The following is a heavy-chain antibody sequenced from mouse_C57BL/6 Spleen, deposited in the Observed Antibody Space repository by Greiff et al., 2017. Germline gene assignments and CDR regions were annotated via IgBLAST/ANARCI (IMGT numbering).Heavy chain of an antibody. Sequence: EVKLEESGPGLVKPSQSLSLTCSVTGYSITSGYYWNWIRQFPGNKLEWMGYISYDGSNNYNPSLKNRISITRDTSKNQFFLKLNSVTTEDTATYYCAREMDDYDDGDWYFDVWGTGTTVTVSS. CDR2: ISYDGSN. CDR3: AREMDDYDDGDWYFDV. V-gene: IGHV3-6*01. CDR1: GYSITSGYY. D-gene: IGHD2-4*01. J-gene: IGHJ1*03.